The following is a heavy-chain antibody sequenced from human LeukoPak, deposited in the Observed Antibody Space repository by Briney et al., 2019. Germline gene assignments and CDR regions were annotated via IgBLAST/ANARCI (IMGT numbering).Heavy chain of an antibody. V-gene: IGHV3-7*03. CDR1: GFTFSSYW. J-gene: IGHJ4*02. CDR2: IKQDGSEK. CDR3: ASTVTTVY. D-gene: IGHD4-17*01. Sequence: GGSPRLSCAAPGFTFSSYWMSWVRQAPGKGLEWVANIKQDGSEKYYVDSVKGRFTISRDNAKNSLYLQMNSLRAEDTAVYYCASTVTTVYWGQGTLVTVSS.